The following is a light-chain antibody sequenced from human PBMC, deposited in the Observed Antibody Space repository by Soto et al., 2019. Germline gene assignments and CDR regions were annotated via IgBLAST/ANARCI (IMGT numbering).Light chain of an antibody. V-gene: IGLV1-40*01. CDR1: SSNIGAGYD. CDR2: GNT. J-gene: IGLJ2*01. CDR3: QSYDISLSVSVV. Sequence: QSLLTQQPSVSGAPGQRFTISCTGSSSNIGAGYDVQWYQQLPGAAPRLLIFGNTNRPSGVPDRFSGSRSGTSASLAISGLQAEDEADYYCQSYDISLSVSVVFGGGTQLTVL.